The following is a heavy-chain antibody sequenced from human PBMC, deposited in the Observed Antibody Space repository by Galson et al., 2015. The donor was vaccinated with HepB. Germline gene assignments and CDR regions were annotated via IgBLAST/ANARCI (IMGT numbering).Heavy chain of an antibody. CDR2: IYYSGST. CDR1: GGSISSYY. Sequence: ETLSLTCTVSGGSISSYYWSWIRRPPGKGLEWFGYIYYSGSTNYNPSLKSRVTISVDTSKNQFSLKLSSVTAADTAVYYCARGGGYCTNGVCYKMYYYYYGMDVWGQGTTVTVSS. CDR3: ARGGGYCTNGVCYKMYYYYYGMDV. J-gene: IGHJ6*02. V-gene: IGHV4-59*01. D-gene: IGHD2-8*01.